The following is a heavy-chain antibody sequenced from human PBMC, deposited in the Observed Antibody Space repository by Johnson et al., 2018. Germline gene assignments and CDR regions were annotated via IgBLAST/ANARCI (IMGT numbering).Heavy chain of an antibody. J-gene: IGHJ6*03. V-gene: IGHV3-9*01. CDR1: GFTFDDYA. CDR3: AKDKVTGGTYSEPRGSYYYYYYMDV. CDR2: LSWNSGTI. D-gene: IGHD1-26*01. Sequence: VQLVQSGGGLVQPGRSLRLSCAASGFTFDDYAMHWVRQAPGKGLEWVSGLSWNSGTIAYADSVKGRFTISRDNAKNSLYLQMNSLRAEDTALYYCAKDKVTGGTYSEPRGSYYYYYYMDVWAKGTTVTVSS.